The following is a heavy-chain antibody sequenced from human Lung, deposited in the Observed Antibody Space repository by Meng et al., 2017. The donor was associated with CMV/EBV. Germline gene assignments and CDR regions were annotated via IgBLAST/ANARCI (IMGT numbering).Heavy chain of an antibody. V-gene: IGHV3-43*01. D-gene: IGHD3-3*01. Sequence: GESXKISCAASGFTFDDYTMHWVRQAPGKGLEWVSLISWDGDTTYYAGSVKGRFSISRDNSKNSLYLQMNSLRTEDTALYYCAKETSNYDFWSGYYTGGLDPWGQGTLVTVSS. CDR2: ISWDGDTT. CDR3: AKETSNYDFWSGYYTGGLDP. J-gene: IGHJ5*02. CDR1: GFTFDDYT.